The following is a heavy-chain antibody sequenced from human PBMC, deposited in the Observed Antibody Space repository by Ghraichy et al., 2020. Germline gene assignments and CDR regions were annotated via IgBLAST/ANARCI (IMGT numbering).Heavy chain of an antibody. V-gene: IGHV3-48*02. D-gene: IGHD2-15*01. CDR3: ARASTVVRFFYYDGMDV. Sequence: GESLNISCVGSGFTLSSHGMNWVRQSPGKGLEWVSYISSTSRTTSYTDSVKGRFTISRDNAHSSLYLQMNSLRDEDTAVYYCARASTVVRFFYYDGMDVWGQGTTVTVSS. CDR1: GFTLSSHG. CDR2: ISSTSRTT. J-gene: IGHJ6*02.